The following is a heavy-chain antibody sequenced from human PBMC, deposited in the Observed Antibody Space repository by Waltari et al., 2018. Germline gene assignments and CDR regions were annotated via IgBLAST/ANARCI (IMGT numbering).Heavy chain of an antibody. J-gene: IGHJ4*02. CDR2: INSDGSSI. D-gene: IGHD5-18*01. CDR1: GFRFSDYW. Sequence: EVQLLEAGGDIVQPGGSLRLSCPASGFRFSDYWMHWVRQVPGKGLVWVSRINSDGSSISYSDSVKGRFTISRDNSKNMLYLQLNSLRAEDTAVYYCARKGGRGYTYGPFYYDSWGQGTLVTVSS. CDR3: ARKGGRGYTYGPFYYDS. V-gene: IGHV3-74*01.